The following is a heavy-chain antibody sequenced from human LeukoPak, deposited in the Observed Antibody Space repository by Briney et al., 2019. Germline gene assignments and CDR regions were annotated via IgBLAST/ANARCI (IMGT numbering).Heavy chain of an antibody. J-gene: IGHJ5*02. CDR3: ARDRWDVHYVGLDNWFDP. D-gene: IGHD4-17*01. CDR1: GYTFTSYY. CDR2: INPSGGST. V-gene: IGHV1-46*01. Sequence: ASVKVSCKASGYTFTSYYMHWVRQAPGQGLEWMGIINPSGGSTSYAQKFQGRVTMTRDTSTSTVYMELSSLRSEDTAVYYCARDRWDVHYVGLDNWFDPWGQGTLVTVSS.